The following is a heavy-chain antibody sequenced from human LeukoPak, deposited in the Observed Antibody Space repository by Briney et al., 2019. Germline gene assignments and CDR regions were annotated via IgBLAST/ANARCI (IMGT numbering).Heavy chain of an antibody. J-gene: IGHJ4*02. Sequence: ASVKVSCKASGGTFSSYAISWVRQAPGQGLEWMGGIIPIFGTANYAQKFQGRVTITADESTSTAYMELSSLRSEDTAVYYCARDLLVVTPARGYHFDYWGQGTLVTVSS. CDR1: GGTFSSYA. CDR2: IIPIFGTA. CDR3: ARDLLVVTPARGYHFDY. D-gene: IGHD4-23*01. V-gene: IGHV1-69*13.